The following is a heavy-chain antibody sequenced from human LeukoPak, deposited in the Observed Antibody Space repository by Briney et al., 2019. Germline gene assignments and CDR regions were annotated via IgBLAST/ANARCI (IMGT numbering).Heavy chain of an antibody. CDR2: IYYSGTT. Sequence: PSETLSLTCGDSGGAISSYYRSWIRQPPGKGLEWLGYIYYSGTTIYSPSLKSRLTISVDTSKNQFSLLLSSVTAADTAVYYCARDPRTLVGASYWYFDLWGRGTLVTVSS. J-gene: IGHJ2*01. CDR1: GGAISSYY. D-gene: IGHD1-26*01. CDR3: ARDPRTLVGASYWYFDL. V-gene: IGHV4-59*01.